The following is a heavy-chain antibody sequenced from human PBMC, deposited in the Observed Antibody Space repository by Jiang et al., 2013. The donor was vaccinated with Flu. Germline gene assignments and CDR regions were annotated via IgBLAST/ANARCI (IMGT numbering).Heavy chain of an antibody. CDR2: IYYSGST. CDR3: ARDQGYYDILTGPGVRLNAYDI. CDR1: AGSINSNYYF. Sequence: QLVESGPELVKPSETLSLTCDVSAGSINSNYYFWAWIRQPPGKGLEWIGSIYYSGSTYYNPSLKSRVTLSVDTSKNQFSLKLSSVTAADTAVYYCARDQGYYDILTGPGVRLNAYDIWGQGTMVTVSS. D-gene: IGHD3-9*01. J-gene: IGHJ3*02. V-gene: IGHV4-39*07.